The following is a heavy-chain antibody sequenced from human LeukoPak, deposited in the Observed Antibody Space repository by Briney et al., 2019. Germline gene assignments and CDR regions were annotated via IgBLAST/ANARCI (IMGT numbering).Heavy chain of an antibody. CDR2: IRGSGDRT. CDR1: GFTFSSYA. J-gene: IGHJ6*03. CDR3: AKDSKIVGATFRSYHYMDV. D-gene: IGHD1-26*01. V-gene: IGHV3-23*01. Sequence: GGSLRLSCAASGFTFSSYAMSWVRQAPGKGLEWVSAIRGSGDRTHYADSVKGRFTISRDNSKNTLYLQMNSLRAEDTAVYYCAKDSKIVGATFRSYHYMDVWGKGTAVTVSS.